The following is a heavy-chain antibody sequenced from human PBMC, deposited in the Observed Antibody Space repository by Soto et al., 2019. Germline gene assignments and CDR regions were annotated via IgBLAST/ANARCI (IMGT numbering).Heavy chain of an antibody. D-gene: IGHD6-13*01. CDR2: IYWDDNT. CDR3: AHGIKQKPVGY. J-gene: IGHJ4*02. CDR1: GFSLSTSGSG. Sequence: QITLKESGPTLVQPTQHLTLTCTSSGFSLSTSGSGVGWIRQPPGKALEWLALIYWDDNTRYSPFLNISLTITKDPSKNQVVLTMTNMDPVDTATYYCAHGIKQKPVGYWGQGTLVTASS. V-gene: IGHV2-5*02.